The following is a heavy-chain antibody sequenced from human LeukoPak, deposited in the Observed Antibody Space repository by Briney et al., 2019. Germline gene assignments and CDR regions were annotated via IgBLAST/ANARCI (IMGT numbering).Heavy chain of an antibody. J-gene: IGHJ6*04. D-gene: IGHD3-9*01. CDR3: ARGPKRTGYYNAHYYYYYGMDV. V-gene: IGHV4-34*01. CDR2: IYHSGST. CDR1: GGSFSGYY. Sequence: SETLSLTCAVYGGSFSGYYWSWIRQPPGKGLEWMGEIYHSGSTNYNPSPKSRVTISVDTSKNQFSLKLSSVTAADTAVYYCARGPKRTGYYNAHYYYYYGMDVWGKGTTVTVSS.